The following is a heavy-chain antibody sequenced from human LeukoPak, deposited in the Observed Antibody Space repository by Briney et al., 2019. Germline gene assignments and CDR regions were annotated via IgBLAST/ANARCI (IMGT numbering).Heavy chain of an antibody. J-gene: IGHJ4*02. CDR3: ARALPYSGYDY. CDR2: INPSGGST. D-gene: IGHD5-12*01. CDR1: GYSFNTYV. V-gene: IGHV1-46*02. Sequence: ASVKVSCKASGYSFNTYVINWLRQAPGQGLEWMGIINPSGGSTSYAQKFQGRVTMTRDMSTSTVYMELSSLRSEDTAVYYCARALPYSGYDYWGQGTLVTVSS.